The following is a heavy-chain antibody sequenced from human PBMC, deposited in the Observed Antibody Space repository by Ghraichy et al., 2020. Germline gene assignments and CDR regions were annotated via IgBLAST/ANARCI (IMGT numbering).Heavy chain of an antibody. J-gene: IGHJ4*02. CDR1: GFTFSSYG. V-gene: IGHV3-30*18. CDR3: AKETGYYGSGKAFDY. D-gene: IGHD3-10*01. CDR2: ISYDGSNN. Sequence: LSLTCAASGFTFSSYGMNWVRQAPGKGLEWVAVISYDGSNNYYTDSVKGRFTISRDNSKNTLYLQMNSLRTEDTAVYYCAKETGYYGSGKAFDYWGQGTLVTVSS.